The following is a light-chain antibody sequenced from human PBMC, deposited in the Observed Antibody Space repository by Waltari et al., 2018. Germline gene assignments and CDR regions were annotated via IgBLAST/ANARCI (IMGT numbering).Light chain of an antibody. CDR1: QGINNF. CDR2: AAS. CDR3: QQLSDYPRT. Sequence: DIQLTQSPSFLSASVGDSVTITCRDSQGINNFLAWYQQRPGKAPKFLIYAASPLQSGVPSRFSGSGSGTEFTLTISSLQPEDFATYYCQQLSDYPRTFGQGTKVEIK. J-gene: IGKJ1*01. V-gene: IGKV1-9*01.